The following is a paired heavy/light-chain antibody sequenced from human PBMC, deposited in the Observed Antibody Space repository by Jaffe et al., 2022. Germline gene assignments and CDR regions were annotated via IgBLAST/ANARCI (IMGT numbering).Heavy chain of an antibody. D-gene: IGHD3-9*01. CDR2: ISWNSGSI. V-gene: IGHV3-9*01. J-gene: IGHJ3*02. CDR1: GFTFDDYA. Sequence: EVQLVESGGGLVQPGRSLRLSCAASGFTFDDYAMHWVRQAPGKGLEWVSGISWNSGSIGYADSVKGRFTISRDNAKNSLYLQMNSLRAEDTALYYCAKDFLEWGRLRYFDWSDHYDAFDIWGQGTMVTVSS. CDR3: AKDFLEWGRLRYFDWSDHYDAFDI.
Light chain of an antibody. CDR2: AAS. V-gene: IGKV1-39*01. Sequence: DIQMTQSPSSLSASVGDRVTITCRASQSISSYLNWYQQKPGKAPKLLIYAASSLQSGVPSRFSGSGSGTDFTLTISSLQPEDFATYYCQQSYSTPYMYTFGQGTKLEIK. J-gene: IGKJ2*01. CDR3: QQSYSTPYMYT. CDR1: QSISSY.